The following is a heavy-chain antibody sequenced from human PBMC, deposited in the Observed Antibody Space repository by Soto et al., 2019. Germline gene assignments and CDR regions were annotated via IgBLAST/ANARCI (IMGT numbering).Heavy chain of an antibody. V-gene: IGHV4-30-4*01. CDR3: ARAKRWLQLTPHFDY. J-gene: IGHJ4*02. Sequence: PSETLSLTCTVSGGSISSGDYYWSWIRQPPGKGLEWIGYIYYSGSTYYNPSLKSRVTISVDTSKNQFSLKLSSVTAADTAVYYCARAKRWLQLTPHFDYWGQGTLVTVSS. CDR1: GGSISSGDYY. CDR2: IYYSGST. D-gene: IGHD5-12*01.